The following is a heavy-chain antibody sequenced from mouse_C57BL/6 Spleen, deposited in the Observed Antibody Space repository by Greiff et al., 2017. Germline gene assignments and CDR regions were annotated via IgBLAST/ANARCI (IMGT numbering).Heavy chain of an antibody. CDR2: INPGSGGA. CDR1: GYAFTNYL. D-gene: IGHD4-1*01. Sequence: VQLQQSGAELVRPGTSVKVSCKASGYAFTNYLIEWVKQRPGQGLEWIGVINPGSGGANYNEKFKGKATLTADKSSSTAYMQLSSLTSEDSAVYFCARSNWAFGYWGQGTTLTVSS. CDR3: ARSNWAFGY. V-gene: IGHV1-54*01. J-gene: IGHJ2*01.